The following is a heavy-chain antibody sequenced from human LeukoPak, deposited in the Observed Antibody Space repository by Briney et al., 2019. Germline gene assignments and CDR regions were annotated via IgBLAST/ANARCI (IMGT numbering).Heavy chain of an antibody. CDR2: IYSSGNT. CDR1: GGSISSYS. V-gene: IGHV4-59*01. D-gene: IGHD1-26*01. CDR3: ARGRRELGRGFFDY. J-gene: IGHJ4*02. Sequence: SETLSLTCTVSGGSISSYSWSWIRQPPGKGLEWIAYIYSSGNTNYNPSLKSRVTISVDTSKNQFSLKLNSVTAADTAVYYCARGRRELGRGFFDYWGQGTLVTVSS.